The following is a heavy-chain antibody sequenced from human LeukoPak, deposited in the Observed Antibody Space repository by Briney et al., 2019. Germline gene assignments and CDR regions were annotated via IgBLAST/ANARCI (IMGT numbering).Heavy chain of an antibody. D-gene: IGHD4-17*01. CDR3: AKTVTVTTSAFDI. CDR1: GYSISSVYS. J-gene: IGHJ3*02. V-gene: IGHV4-38-2*02. CDR2: IYHSGGT. Sequence: SESLSLTCTVSGYSISSVYSWGWIRQPPGKGREGMGTIYHSGGTYYNPSLKSRVTISVDTSKNQFSLKLSSVTAADTAVYYCAKTVTVTTSAFDIWGQGTMVTVSS.